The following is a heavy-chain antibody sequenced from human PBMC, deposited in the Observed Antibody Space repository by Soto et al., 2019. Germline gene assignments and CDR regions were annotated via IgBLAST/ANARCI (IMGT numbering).Heavy chain of an antibody. CDR1: GYTFIDYY. CDR3: ARLPPPSLYYSGLDV. CDR2: INPRNGAT. Sequence: QVQLVQSGAEVKKPGASVKVSCKASGYTFIDYYMHWVRQAPGQVLEWMGWINPRNGATYYAQKYQGRVTMTRDTSVSTAYMELSRLVSDDTAVYYCARLPPPSLYYSGLDVWGRGTMVTVSS. J-gene: IGHJ6*02. V-gene: IGHV1-2*02.